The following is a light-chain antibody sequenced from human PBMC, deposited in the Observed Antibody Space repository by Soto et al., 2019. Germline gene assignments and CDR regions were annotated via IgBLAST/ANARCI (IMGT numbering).Light chain of an antibody. CDR2: AVS. CDR1: SSDVGSYNL. CDR3: SSFTRSTTLEVV. J-gene: IGLJ2*01. Sequence: QSVLTQPASVSGSPGQSITISCTGTSSDVGSYNLVSWYQQHPGKAPKLLIYAVSHRPSGVSNRFSGSKSGNTASLTISGLQAEDEGDYYCSSFTRSTTLEVVFGGGTKVTVL. V-gene: IGLV2-14*02.